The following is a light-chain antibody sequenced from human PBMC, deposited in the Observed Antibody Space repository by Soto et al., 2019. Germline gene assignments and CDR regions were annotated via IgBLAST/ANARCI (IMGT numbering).Light chain of an antibody. CDR2: GPS. Sequence: EILLTQSPGTLPLSPGERATLSCRASQNISSSHIAWYQQRPGQAPRLLIYGPSGRATGIPDRFSGSGSGTDFSLSITGLEPEDFAVYYCHQFGSSPQTFGHGTKVDIK. CDR1: QNISSSH. CDR3: HQFGSSPQT. J-gene: IGKJ1*01. V-gene: IGKV3-20*01.